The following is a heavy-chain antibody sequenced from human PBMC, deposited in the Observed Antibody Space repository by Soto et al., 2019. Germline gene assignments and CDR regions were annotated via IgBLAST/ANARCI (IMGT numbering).Heavy chain of an antibody. CDR2: ISYYGNNK. CDR3: AKDEYYYSRSGYYIFDS. Sequence: GGSLRLSCAASGFTFGTYPMHWIRQAPGKGLEWVAFISYYGNNKYYADSVQGRFTISRDNSKKTLYLQMNSLRPEDTALYYCAKDEYYYSRSGYYIFDSWGQGTLVTVSS. D-gene: IGHD3-22*01. J-gene: IGHJ4*02. CDR1: GFTFGTYP. V-gene: IGHV3-30-3*01.